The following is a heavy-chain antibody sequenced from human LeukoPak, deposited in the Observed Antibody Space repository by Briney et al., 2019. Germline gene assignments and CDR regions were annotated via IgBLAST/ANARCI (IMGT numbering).Heavy chain of an antibody. CDR2: IYYSGST. J-gene: IGHJ1*01. D-gene: IGHD6-13*01. Sequence: SETLSLTCTVSGGSISSSSYYWGWIRQPPGKGLEWIGSIYYSGSTYYNPSLKSRVTISVDTSKNQFSLKLSSVTAADTAVYYCASRIRSSCRPAEYFQHWGQGALVTVSS. V-gene: IGHV4-39*07. CDR1: GGSISSSSYY. CDR3: ASRIRSSCRPAEYFQH.